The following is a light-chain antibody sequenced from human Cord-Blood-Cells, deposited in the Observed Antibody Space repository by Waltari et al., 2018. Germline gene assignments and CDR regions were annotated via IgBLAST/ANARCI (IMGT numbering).Light chain of an antibody. V-gene: IGKV3-11*01. CDR1: QSVSSY. CDR2: DAS. J-gene: IGKJ4*01. Sequence: EIVFTQSTATLSLSPGERPTLSCRASQSVSSYLAWYQQKPGQAPRLLIYDASNRATGIPARFSGSGSGTDFTLTISSLEPEDFAVYYCQQRSNWPPLTFGGGTKVEIK. CDR3: QQRSNWPPLT.